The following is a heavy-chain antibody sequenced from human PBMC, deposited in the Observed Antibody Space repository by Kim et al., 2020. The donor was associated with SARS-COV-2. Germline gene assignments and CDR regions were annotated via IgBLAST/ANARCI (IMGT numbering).Heavy chain of an antibody. CDR3: VRDVRTVAAAGTDFDF. CDR2: ISSDGSRT. V-gene: IGHV3-64D*09. D-gene: IGHD6-13*01. CDR1: GFSFSNNG. Sequence: GGSLRLSCSASGFSFSNNGVHWVRQAPGKGLEYVSIISSDGSRTYYADSVKGRFTISRDNSKNMLYLQMSSLRVEDTAVYYCVRDVRTVAAAGTDFDFWGQGTRVTVSS. J-gene: IGHJ4*02.